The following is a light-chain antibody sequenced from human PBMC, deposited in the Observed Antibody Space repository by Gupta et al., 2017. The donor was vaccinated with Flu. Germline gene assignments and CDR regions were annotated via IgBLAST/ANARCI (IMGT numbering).Light chain of an antibody. CDR1: SIDIGGYNY. CDR2: EVS. CDR3: SSYAGSNNVV. J-gene: IGLJ1*01. V-gene: IGLV2-8*01. Sequence: QSALTQPPSASGSPGQSVTISCSGTSIDIGGYNYVSWYQQHHGQAPKLMLFEVSKRPSVVPDRFSGSKAGNTASLTVSGLEAEDEAYYYSSSYAGSNNVVFGTGTKVTAL.